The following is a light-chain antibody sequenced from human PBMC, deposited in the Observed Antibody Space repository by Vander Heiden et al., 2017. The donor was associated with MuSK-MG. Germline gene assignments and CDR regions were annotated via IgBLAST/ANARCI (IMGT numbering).Light chain of an antibody. J-gene: IGLJ3*02. CDR1: SSDVGSYNL. CDR3: CAYAGSRV. CDR2: EVS. V-gene: IGLV2-23*02. Sequence: PGQSITISCTGTSSDVGSYNLVSWYQQHPGKAPKLMIDEVSKRPSGVSNRFSGSKSGNTASLTISGLQAEDEADYYCCAYAGSRVFGGGTKLTVL.